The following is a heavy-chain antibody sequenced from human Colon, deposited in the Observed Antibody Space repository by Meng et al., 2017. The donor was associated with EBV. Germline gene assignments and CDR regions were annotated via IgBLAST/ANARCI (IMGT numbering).Heavy chain of an antibody. CDR1: GGSLCSKSW. V-gene: IGHV4-4*03. Sequence: QRADSGPRLVSAHVILSPPGAFFGGSLCSKSWWCWVLVPPVKVLEWIGEIYHSGSTNYNPSLKSRVTISVDESKNQFSLRLSSVTAADTAVYYCARVGAYCGGDCYHPRWGQGTLVTVSS. CDR3: ARVGAYCGGDCYHPR. D-gene: IGHD2-21*02. CDR2: IYHSGST. J-gene: IGHJ4*02.